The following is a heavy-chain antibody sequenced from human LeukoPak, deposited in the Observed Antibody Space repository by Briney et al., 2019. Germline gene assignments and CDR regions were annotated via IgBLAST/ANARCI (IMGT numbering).Heavy chain of an antibody. CDR2: IKQDGSEK. D-gene: IGHD1-26*01. CDR1: GFTLSSYW. J-gene: IGHJ4*02. CDR3: ARVQWELRGVGSYFDY. V-gene: IGHV3-7*01. Sequence: GRSLRLSCAASGFTLSSYWMNWVRQAPGKGLEWVANIKQDGSEKYYVDSVKGRFTISRDNAKNSLYLQMNSLRAEDTAVYYCARVQWELRGVGSYFDYWGQGTLVTVSS.